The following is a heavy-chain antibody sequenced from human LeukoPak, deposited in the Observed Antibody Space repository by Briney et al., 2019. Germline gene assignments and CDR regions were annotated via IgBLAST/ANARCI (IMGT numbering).Heavy chain of an antibody. CDR1: GGTFSSYA. CDR3: ARAKSSSRLFDY. V-gene: IGHV1-2*06. J-gene: IGHJ4*02. Sequence: ASVKVSCKASGGTFSSYAISWVRQAPGQGLEWMGRINPNSGGTNYAQKFQGRVTMTRDTSISTAYMELSRLRSDDTAVYYCARAKSSSRLFDYWGQGTLVTVSS. D-gene: IGHD6-6*01. CDR2: INPNSGGT.